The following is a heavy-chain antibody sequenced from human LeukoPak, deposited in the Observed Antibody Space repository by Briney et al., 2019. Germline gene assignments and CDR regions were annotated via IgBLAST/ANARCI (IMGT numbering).Heavy chain of an antibody. CDR3: ARGYSSSLAPLLDL. Sequence: SETLSLTCTVSGGSISTYYWSWIRQPPGKGLEWIGYGYYTGSTNYSPSLKSRVTISVDTSKNQFSLKLSSVTAADTAVYYCARGYSSSLAPLLDLWGRGTLVTVSS. CDR1: GGSISTYY. D-gene: IGHD6-13*01. V-gene: IGHV4-59*01. J-gene: IGHJ2*01. CDR2: GYYTGST.